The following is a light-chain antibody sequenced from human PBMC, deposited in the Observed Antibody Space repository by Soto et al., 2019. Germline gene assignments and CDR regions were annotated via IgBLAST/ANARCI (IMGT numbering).Light chain of an antibody. V-gene: IGLV2-14*03. J-gene: IGLJ1*01. CDR2: NVS. CDR1: SSDIGGYNY. CDR3: CSYTSSNTV. Sequence: QSALTQPASVSGSPGQSITISCTGTSSDIGGYNYVSWYQQHPGKAPKLMIYNVSNRPSGVSNRFSGSKSGNTASLTISGLQAEDASDYYCCSYTSSNTVFGTGTQLTVL.